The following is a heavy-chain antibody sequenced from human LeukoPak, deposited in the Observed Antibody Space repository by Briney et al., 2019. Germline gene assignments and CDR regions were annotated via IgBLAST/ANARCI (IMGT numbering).Heavy chain of an antibody. Sequence: GASVKVSCKASGYTFTGYYMHWVRQAPGQGLEWMGWINPNSGGTNYAQKFQGRVTMTRDTSISTACMELSRLRSDDTAVYYCARRAFVVVTATRDLNWFDPWGQGTLVTVSS. V-gene: IGHV1-2*02. CDR1: GYTFTGYY. J-gene: IGHJ5*02. CDR3: ARRAFVVVTATRDLNWFDP. D-gene: IGHD2-21*02. CDR2: INPNSGGT.